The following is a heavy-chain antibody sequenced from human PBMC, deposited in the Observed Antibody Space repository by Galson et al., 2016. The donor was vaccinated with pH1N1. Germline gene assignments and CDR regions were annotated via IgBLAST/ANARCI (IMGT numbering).Heavy chain of an antibody. CDR1: GGSISSYY. Sequence: SETLSLTCSVSGGSISSYYWSSIRQPPGKGLEWIGYIYYSADYSGSTNYNPSLKSRVTISVDTSKNQLSLKLRSVTAADTAVYYCAKSVAARPPYMDVWGKGTTVTVSS. D-gene: IGHD6-6*01. CDR2: IYYSADYSGST. V-gene: IGHV4-59*01. J-gene: IGHJ6*03. CDR3: AKSVAARPPYMDV.